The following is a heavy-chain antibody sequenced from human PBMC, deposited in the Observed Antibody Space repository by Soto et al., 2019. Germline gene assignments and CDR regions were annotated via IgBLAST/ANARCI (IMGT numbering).Heavy chain of an antibody. J-gene: IGHJ6*02. D-gene: IGHD3-3*01. V-gene: IGHV3-30-3*01. Sequence: PVGSLRLSCAASGFTFSSYAMHWVRQAPGKGLEWVAVISYDGSNKYYADSVKGRFTISRDNSKNTLYLQMNSLRAEDTAVYYCARGGTYYDFWSGRALYYYYGMDVWGQGTTVTVSS. CDR1: GFTFSSYA. CDR2: ISYDGSNK. CDR3: ARGGTYYDFWSGRALYYYYGMDV.